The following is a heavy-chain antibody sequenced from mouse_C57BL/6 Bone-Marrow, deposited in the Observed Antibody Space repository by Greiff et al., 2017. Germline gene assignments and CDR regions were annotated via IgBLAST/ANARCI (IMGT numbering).Heavy chain of an antibody. CDR3: AREQVYGNYGGFYWYFDV. CDR2: IWSGGST. V-gene: IGHV2-2*01. CDR1: GFSLTSYG. J-gene: IGHJ1*03. D-gene: IGHD2-1*01. Sequence: VQLQESGPGLVQPSQSLSITCTVSGFSLTSYGVHWVRQSPGKGLEWLGVIWSGGSTDYNAAFISRLSICKDNSKSQVFFKMNSLQADDTAIYYCAREQVYGNYGGFYWYFDVWGTGTTVTVSS.